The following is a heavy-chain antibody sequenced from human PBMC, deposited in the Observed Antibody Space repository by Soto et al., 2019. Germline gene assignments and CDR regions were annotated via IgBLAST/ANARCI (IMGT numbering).Heavy chain of an antibody. CDR1: GGSISSYY. D-gene: IGHD3-16*01. V-gene: IGHV4-59*01. CDR3: ERDSRSRSLGY. J-gene: IGHJ4*02. CDR2: IYYSGST. Sequence: SETLSLTCTVSGGSISSYYWSWIRQPPGKGLEWLGYIYYSGSTNYNPSLKSRVTISVDTSKNQFSLKLSSVTAADTAVYYCERDSRSRSLGYWGQGNLVTVS.